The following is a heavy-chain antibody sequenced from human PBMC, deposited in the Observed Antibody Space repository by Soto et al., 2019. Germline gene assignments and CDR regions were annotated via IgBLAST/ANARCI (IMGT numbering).Heavy chain of an antibody. CDR2: ISTSGDST. V-gene: IGHV3-21*01. J-gene: IGHJ3*01. D-gene: IGHD3-3*01. Sequence: AQLVESGGGLVKPGESLRLACAASGFTFSTYTLNWVRQAPGKGLEWVSSISTSGDSTYYEDSVRGRFTISRDNARASLYLQMDSLRVEDTAVYYCTRDGEPLWGPGTMVTVSS. CDR1: GFTFSTYT. CDR3: TRDGEPL.